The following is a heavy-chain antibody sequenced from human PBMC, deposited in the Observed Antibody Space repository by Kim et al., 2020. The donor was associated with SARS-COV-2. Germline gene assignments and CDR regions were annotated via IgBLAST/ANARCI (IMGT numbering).Heavy chain of an antibody. D-gene: IGHD3-16*01. V-gene: IGHV4-39*01. CDR3: ARAPGGDYGLDV. CDR2: RYYSGSI. J-gene: IGHJ6*02. Sequence: QPPGKGLEWIGNRYYSGSIYYNPSLKSRVTISVDTTKNQFSLKLSSVTAADTAVYYCARAPGGDYGLDVWGQGTTVTVSS.